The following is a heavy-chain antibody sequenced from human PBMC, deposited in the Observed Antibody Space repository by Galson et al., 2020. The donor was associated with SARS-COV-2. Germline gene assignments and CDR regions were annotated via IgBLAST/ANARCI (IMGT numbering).Heavy chain of an antibody. CDR2: IYYSGST. V-gene: IGHV4-39*07. D-gene: IGHD3-9*01. CDR1: GGSISSSSYY. Sequence: ASETLSLTCTVFGGSISSSSYYWGWICQPPGKGLEWIGSIYYSGSTYYNPSLKSRVTISVDTSKNQFSLKLSSVTAADTAVYYCARAEVLRYFDWLVSGYYFDYWGQGTLVTVSS. J-gene: IGHJ4*02. CDR3: ARAEVLRYFDWLVSGYYFDY.